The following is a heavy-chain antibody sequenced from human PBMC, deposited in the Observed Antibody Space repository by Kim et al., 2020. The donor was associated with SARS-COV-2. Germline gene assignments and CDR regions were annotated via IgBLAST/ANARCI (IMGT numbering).Heavy chain of an antibody. CDR2: ISWNSGSI. CDR1: GFTFDDYA. Sequence: GGSLRLSCAASGFTFDDYAMHWVRQAPGKGLEWGSGISWNSGSIGYADSVKGRFTISRDNPKNSLYLQMNSVRAEDTALYYVAKDIGVAAVGTGGAVYYFDYWGQGTLVTVSS. D-gene: IGHD6-13*01. V-gene: IGHV3-9*01. J-gene: IGHJ4*02. CDR3: AKDIGVAAVGTGGAVYYFDY.